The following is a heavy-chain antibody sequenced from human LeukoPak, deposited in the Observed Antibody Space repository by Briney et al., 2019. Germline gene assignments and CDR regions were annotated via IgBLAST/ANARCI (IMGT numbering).Heavy chain of an antibody. CDR2: ITSSGGST. CDR3: ARSGYASGSGKFDY. V-gene: IGHV3-23*01. D-gene: IGHD3-10*01. CDR1: GFTFSSYE. Sequence: PGGSLRLSCAASGFTFSSYEMNWVRQAPGKGLEWVSTITSSGGSTYYADSVKGRFTISRDNSKITLYLQMNSLRAEDTALYYCARSGYASGSGKFDYWGQGTLVTVSS. J-gene: IGHJ4*02.